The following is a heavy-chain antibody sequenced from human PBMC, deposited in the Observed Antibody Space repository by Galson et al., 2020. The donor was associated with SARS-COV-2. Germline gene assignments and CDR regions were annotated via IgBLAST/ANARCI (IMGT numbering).Heavy chain of an antibody. J-gene: IGHJ4*02. CDR1: GVTLSEYG. V-gene: IGHV3-23*01. D-gene: IGHD2-8*02. CDR3: AKDRYCVGGVCPLDY. CDR2: LSGSGGST. Sequence: GESLKISCAVSGVTLSEYGMSWVRQAPGKGLEWVSRLSGSGGSTDYANSVKGRFTITKDNSKSTVDLQMNSVRAEDTAIYYCAKDRYCVGGVCPLDYWGLGTLVTVSS.